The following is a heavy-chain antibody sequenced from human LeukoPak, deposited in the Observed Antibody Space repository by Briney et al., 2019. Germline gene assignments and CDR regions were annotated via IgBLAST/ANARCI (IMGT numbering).Heavy chain of an antibody. J-gene: IGHJ4*02. CDR2: IWYDGSNK. D-gene: IGHD3-10*01. CDR1: GFTFSSYG. V-gene: IGHV3-33*01. Sequence: GGSLRLSCAASGFTFSSYGMHWVRQAPSKGLEWVAVIWYDGSNKYYADSVKGRFTISRDNSKNTLYLQMNSLRAEDTAVYYCARYYGSGSYDKYYFDYWGQGTLVTVSS. CDR3: ARYYGSGSYDKYYFDY.